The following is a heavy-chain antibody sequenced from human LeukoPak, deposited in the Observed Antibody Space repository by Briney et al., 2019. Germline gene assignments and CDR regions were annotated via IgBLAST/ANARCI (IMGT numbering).Heavy chain of an antibody. CDR2: INEDGSEK. V-gene: IGHV3-7*04. CDR1: GFTFTTFW. J-gene: IGHJ4*02. CDR3: SRGSGWTSEF. Sequence: GGTLRLSCAASGFTFTTFWMNWVSQAPGKGLEWVATINEDGSEKFYVDFVKGRFTISRDNAKSSLQLQMNSLKYADTAVYYCSRGSGWTSEFWGQGTLVTVSS. D-gene: IGHD6-19*01.